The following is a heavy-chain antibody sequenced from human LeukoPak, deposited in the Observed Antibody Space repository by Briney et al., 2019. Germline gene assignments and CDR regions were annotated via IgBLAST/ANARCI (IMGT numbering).Heavy chain of an antibody. V-gene: IGHV3-13*01. Sequence: GGSLRLSCAASGFTFSSYDMHWVRQATGKGLEWVSAIGTAGDTYYPGSVKGRFTISRENAKNSLYLQMNSLRAGDTAAYYCARGRAMVRGVIDYWGQGTLVTVSS. CDR3: ARGRAMVRGVIDY. CDR2: IGTAGDT. J-gene: IGHJ4*02. CDR1: GFTFSSYD. D-gene: IGHD3-10*01.